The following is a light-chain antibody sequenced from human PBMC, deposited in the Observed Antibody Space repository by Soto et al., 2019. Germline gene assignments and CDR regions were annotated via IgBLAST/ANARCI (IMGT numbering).Light chain of an antibody. CDR1: HSVSSTY. J-gene: IGKJ1*01. V-gene: IGKV3-20*01. CDR2: GAS. Sequence: EIVLTQSPGILSLSPGERATLSCRASHSVSSTYLAWYQQKPGQGPRLLIYGASSRATGIPDRFSGSGSGTDFTLTISRLEPEDFAVNYCQEYGSSRTFGQGTKVEIK. CDR3: QEYGSSRT.